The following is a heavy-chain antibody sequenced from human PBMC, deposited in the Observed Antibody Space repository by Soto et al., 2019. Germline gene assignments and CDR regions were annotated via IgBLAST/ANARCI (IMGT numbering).Heavy chain of an antibody. D-gene: IGHD2-2*01. CDR3: AKRACSSASCSYFDY. V-gene: IGHV3-23*01. J-gene: IGHJ4*02. Sequence: GGSLRLSCAASGFNFRTNDMSWVRQAPGKGLEWVSGISGTDGSTTHIDSVKGRFSISRDDSEKMLYLEMNSLRAEDTAVYYCAKRACSSASCSYFDYWGQGTLVTVSS. CDR1: GFNFRTND. CDR2: ISGTDGST.